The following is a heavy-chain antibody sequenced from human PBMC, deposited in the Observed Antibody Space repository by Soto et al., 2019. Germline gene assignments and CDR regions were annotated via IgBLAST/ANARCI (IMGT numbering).Heavy chain of an antibody. D-gene: IGHD6-13*01. CDR3: AKDLIRGAAAGSPVWFDP. CDR2: ISGSGGST. J-gene: IGHJ5*02. Sequence: GGSLRLSCAASGFTFSSYAMSWVRQAPGKGLEWVSAISGSGGSTYYADSVKGRFTISRDNSKNTLYLQMNSLRAEDTAVYYCAKDLIRGAAAGSPVWFDPWGQGTLVTVSS. CDR1: GFTFSSYA. V-gene: IGHV3-23*01.